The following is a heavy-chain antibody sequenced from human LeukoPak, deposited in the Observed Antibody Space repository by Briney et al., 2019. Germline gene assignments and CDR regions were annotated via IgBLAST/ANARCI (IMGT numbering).Heavy chain of an antibody. CDR2: ITGNGGST. V-gene: IGHV3-23*01. Sequence: GGSLRLSCAASGFTFDDYAMHWVRQAPGKGLEWVSAITGNGGSTYYADSVKGRFTTSRDNSKNTLYLQMNSLRAEDTAVYYCAKYTDQWGQGTLVTVSS. D-gene: IGHD1-14*01. CDR1: GFTFDDYA. CDR3: AKYTDQ. J-gene: IGHJ5*02.